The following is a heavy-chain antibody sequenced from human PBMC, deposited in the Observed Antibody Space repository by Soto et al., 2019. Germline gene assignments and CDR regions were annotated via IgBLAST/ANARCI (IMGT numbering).Heavy chain of an antibody. J-gene: IGHJ6*02. V-gene: IGHV3-48*03. D-gene: IGHD5-12*01. CDR1: GFVFNNYE. Sequence: PSETLSLSCVASGFVFNNYEINWVRQAPGKGLEWISYISSSGNTIYVADSMRGRFTISRDNAKNSLFLQMNSLRADDTAVYYCARNIDNRDYYYGLDVWGQGTTVTVSS. CDR2: ISSSGNTI. CDR3: ARNIDNRDYYYGLDV.